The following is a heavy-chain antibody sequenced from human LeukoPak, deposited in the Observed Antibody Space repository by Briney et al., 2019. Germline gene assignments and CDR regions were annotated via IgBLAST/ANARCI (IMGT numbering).Heavy chain of an antibody. Sequence: GGALRLSCAASGFTFSNAWMRWGRQAPGKGLELVGRIKSKTDGCTTDYAAPGKVRFTISRDDPKNTLYLQMNSLKTEDTAVYYCTTVDVVVTATHWGQGTLVTVSS. D-gene: IGHD2-21*02. J-gene: IGHJ4*02. CDR2: IKSKTDGCTT. CDR1: GFTFSNAW. CDR3: TTVDVVVTATH. V-gene: IGHV3-15*01.